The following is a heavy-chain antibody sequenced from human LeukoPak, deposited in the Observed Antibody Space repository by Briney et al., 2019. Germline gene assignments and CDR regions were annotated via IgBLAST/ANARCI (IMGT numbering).Heavy chain of an antibody. Sequence: PPPPGKGGGGVGEINHSGSTNYNPSLKSRVTISVDTSKNQFSLKLSSVTAADTAVYYCARGGVMVAGTPYYYYAMDVWGQGTTVTVSS. V-gene: IGHV4-34*01. CDR3: ARGGVMVAGTPYYYYAMDV. CDR2: INHSGST. J-gene: IGHJ6*02. D-gene: IGHD2-8*01.